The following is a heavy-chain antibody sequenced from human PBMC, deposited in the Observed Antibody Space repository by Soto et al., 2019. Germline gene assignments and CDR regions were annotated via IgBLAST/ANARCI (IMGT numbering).Heavy chain of an antibody. CDR2: AQPGHSDT. CDR1: GYRFTSFW. Sequence: GESLKISCQGSGYRFTSFWIGWVRQMPGKGLEWVGIAQPGHSDTRYSPSFQGHVTISADESTNTAYLQWSSLRASDTAMYFCARHGYNSSWYPDHWGQGTLVTVSS. J-gene: IGHJ4*02. CDR3: ARHGYNSSWYPDH. V-gene: IGHV5-51*01. D-gene: IGHD6-13*01.